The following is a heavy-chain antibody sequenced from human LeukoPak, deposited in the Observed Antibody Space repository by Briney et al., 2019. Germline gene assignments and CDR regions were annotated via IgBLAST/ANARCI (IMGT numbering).Heavy chain of an antibody. Sequence: GGSLRLSCAASGFTFSSYAMHWVRQAPGKGLEWVAVISYDGSNKYYADSVKGRFTTSRDNSKNTLYLQMNSLRAEDTAVYYCARAPSLLLWFGEYFDYWGQGTLVTVSS. CDR3: ARAPSLLLWFGEYFDY. CDR1: GFTFSSYA. CDR2: ISYDGSNK. D-gene: IGHD3-10*01. J-gene: IGHJ4*02. V-gene: IGHV3-30*04.